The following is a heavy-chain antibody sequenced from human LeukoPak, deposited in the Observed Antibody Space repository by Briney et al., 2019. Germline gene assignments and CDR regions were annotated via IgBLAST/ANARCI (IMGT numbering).Heavy chain of an antibody. D-gene: IGHD6-19*01. CDR2: INHSGST. CDR1: GGSFSGYY. V-gene: IGHV4-34*01. CDR3: ARGVAVASLDY. Sequence: SETLSLTCAVYGGSFSGYYWSWIRQPPGKGLEWIGEINHSGSTNYNPSLKSRVTISVDTSKNQFSLKLSSVTAADTAVYYCARGVAVASLDYWGQGTLVTVSS. J-gene: IGHJ4*02.